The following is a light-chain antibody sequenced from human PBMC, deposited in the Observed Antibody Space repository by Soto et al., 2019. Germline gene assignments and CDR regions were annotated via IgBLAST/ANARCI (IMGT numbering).Light chain of an antibody. CDR1: QSLLHNNGFNY. CDR2: LGS. Sequence: DIVMTQSPLSLPVTPGEPVSISCRSGQSLLHNNGFNYLDWYLQKPGQSPQLLIYLGSNRASGVPDRFSGSGSGTDFTLKITRVEAEDVGVYYCMQTLQTPLTFGGGTKVEIK. CDR3: MQTLQTPLT. J-gene: IGKJ4*01. V-gene: IGKV2-28*01.